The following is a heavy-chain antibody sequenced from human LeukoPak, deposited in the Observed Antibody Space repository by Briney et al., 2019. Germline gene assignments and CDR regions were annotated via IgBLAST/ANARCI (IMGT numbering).Heavy chain of an antibody. Sequence: GGSLRLSCAASGFTFSSYAMSWVRQAPGKGLEWVSAISGSGGSTYYADSVKGRFTISRDNSKNTLYLQMNSLRAEDTAVYYCAKGGLYCSSTSCYLDDYWGQGTLVTVSS. CDR2: ISGSGGST. CDR3: AKGGLYCSSTSCYLDDY. D-gene: IGHD2-2*01. CDR1: GFTFSSYA. J-gene: IGHJ4*02. V-gene: IGHV3-23*01.